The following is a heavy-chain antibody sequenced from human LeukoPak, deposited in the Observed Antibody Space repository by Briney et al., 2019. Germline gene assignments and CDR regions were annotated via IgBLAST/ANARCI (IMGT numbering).Heavy chain of an antibody. D-gene: IGHD1-7*01. CDR2: ISGSGGST. V-gene: IGHV3-23*01. J-gene: IGHJ6*02. CDR1: GFTFSSYA. CDR3: AKRFSGTSRKYYYYYGMDV. Sequence: GGSLRLSCAASGFTFSSYAMSWVRQAPGKGLEWVSAISGSGGSTYYADSVKGRFTISRDNSKDTLYLQMNSLRAEDTAVYYCAKRFSGTSRKYYYYYGMDVWGQGTTVTVSS.